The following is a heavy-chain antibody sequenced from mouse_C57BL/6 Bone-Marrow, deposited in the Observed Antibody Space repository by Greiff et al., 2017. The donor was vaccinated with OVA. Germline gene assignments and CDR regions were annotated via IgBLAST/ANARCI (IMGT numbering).Heavy chain of an antibody. V-gene: IGHV1-76*01. D-gene: IGHD2-1*01. Sequence: VQGVESGAELVRPGASVKLSCKASGYTFTDYYINWVKQRPGQGLEWIARIYPGSGNTYYNEKFKSKATLTAEKSSSTAYMQLSSLTSEDSAVYFCAVTTWFAYWGQGTLVTVSA. CDR3: AVTTWFAY. CDR2: IYPGSGNT. CDR1: GYTFTDYY. J-gene: IGHJ3*01.